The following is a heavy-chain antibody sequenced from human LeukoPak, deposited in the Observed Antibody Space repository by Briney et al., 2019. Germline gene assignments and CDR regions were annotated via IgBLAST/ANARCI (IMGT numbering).Heavy chain of an antibody. D-gene: IGHD3-10*01. V-gene: IGHV3-9*01. J-gene: IGHJ4*02. Sequence: GRSLRLSCAASGFTFDDYAMHWVRQAPGKGLEWVSGISWNSGSIGYADSVKGRFTISRDNSKNTLYLQMNSLRAEDTAVYYCAKDYYGSGSYADYWGQGTLVTVSS. CDR3: AKDYYGSGSYADY. CDR2: ISWNSGSI. CDR1: GFTFDDYA.